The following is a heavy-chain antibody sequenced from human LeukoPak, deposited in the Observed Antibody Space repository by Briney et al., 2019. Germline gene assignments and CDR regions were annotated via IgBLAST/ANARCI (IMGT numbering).Heavy chain of an antibody. CDR3: ARNPRVLRYFDWSTDAFDI. V-gene: IGHV4-59*08. CDR1: GGSISSYY. CDR2: IYYSGST. D-gene: IGHD3-9*01. J-gene: IGHJ3*02. Sequence: PSETLSLTCTVSGGSISSYYWSWIRQPPGKGLEWIGYIYYSGSTNYNPSLKSRVTISVDTSKNQFSLKLSSVTAADTAVYYCARNPRVLRYFDWSTDAFDIWGQGTMVTVSS.